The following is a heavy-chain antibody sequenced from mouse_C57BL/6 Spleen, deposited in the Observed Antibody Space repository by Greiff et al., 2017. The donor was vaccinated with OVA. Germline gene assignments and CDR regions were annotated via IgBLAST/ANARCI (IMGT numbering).Heavy chain of an antibody. CDR3: ARDGYGSFYYFDY. V-gene: IGHV5-9*01. CDR1: GFTFSSYT. CDR2: ISGGGGNT. Sequence: EVQVVESGGGLVKPGGSLKLSCAASGFTFSSYTMSWVRQTPEKRLEWVATISGGGGNTYYPDSVKGRFTISRDKAKNTLYLQMSSLRSEDTALYYCARDGYGSFYYFDYWGQGTTLTVSS. J-gene: IGHJ2*01. D-gene: IGHD1-1*01.